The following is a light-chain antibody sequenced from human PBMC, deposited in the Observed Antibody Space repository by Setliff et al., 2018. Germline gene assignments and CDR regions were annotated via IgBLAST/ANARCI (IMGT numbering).Light chain of an antibody. CDR2: HVN. CDR3: CSYAGNSYV. CDR1: SSDVGGYHY. V-gene: IGLV2-11*01. J-gene: IGLJ1*01. Sequence: QSALTQPRSVSGSPGQSVTISCTGTSSDVGGYHYGGDYYVSWYQQYPGKAPKLIIYHVNQRPSGVPDRFSGSRSGVTASLTISGLQAEDESDYYCCSYAGNSYVFGTGTKVTV.